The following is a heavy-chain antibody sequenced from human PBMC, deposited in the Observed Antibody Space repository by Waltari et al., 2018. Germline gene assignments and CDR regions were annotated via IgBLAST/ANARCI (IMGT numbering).Heavy chain of an antibody. J-gene: IGHJ6*02. V-gene: IGHV1-46*01. CDR3: ARDPPDTGYYYGMDV. CDR1: GYTFTSYY. CDR2: INPSGGST. Sequence: QVQLVQSGAEVKKPGASVKVSCKASGYTFTSYYMHWVRQAPGQGLEWMGIINPSGGSTSYAQKFQGRVTMTRDTSTSTVYMELSSLRSEDTAVYYCARDPPDTGYYYGMDVWGQGTTVTVSS.